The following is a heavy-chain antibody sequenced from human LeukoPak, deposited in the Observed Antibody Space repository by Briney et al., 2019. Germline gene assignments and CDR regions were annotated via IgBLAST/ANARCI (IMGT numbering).Heavy chain of an antibody. CDR2: ILSDGSTK. CDR1: GFTFCSYG. V-gene: IGHV3-30*02. D-gene: IGHD3-10*01. Sequence: QPGGSLRLSCAASGFTFCSYGMHWVRQAPGKGLEWVAFILSDGSTKYYEDSVKGRFSISRDNSNKTLYLQMNSLSAEDTGMYYCATPPYGTDTYGSWFESWGQGTLVTVSS. J-gene: IGHJ5*01. CDR3: ATPPYGTDTYGSWFES.